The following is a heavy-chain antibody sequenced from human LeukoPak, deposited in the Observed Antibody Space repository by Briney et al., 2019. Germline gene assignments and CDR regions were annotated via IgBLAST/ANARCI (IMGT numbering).Heavy chain of an antibody. CDR3: AREKVELPTVFDP. CDR1: GGTFSSYL. D-gene: IGHD1-7*01. CDR2: IFPIVGTA. V-gene: IGHV1-69*06. Sequence: GSSVKVSCKASGGTFSSYLISWVRQAPGQGLEWMGGIFPIVGTADYAQKFQGRVTITADKSTSTAYMELSSLRFDDTAVYYCAREKVELPTVFDPRGQGTLVTVSS. J-gene: IGHJ5*02.